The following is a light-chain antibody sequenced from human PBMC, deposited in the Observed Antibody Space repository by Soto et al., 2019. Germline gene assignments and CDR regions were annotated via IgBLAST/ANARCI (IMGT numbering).Light chain of an antibody. CDR3: QQYRGSPPI. V-gene: IGKV3-20*01. CDR2: GAS. J-gene: IGKJ1*01. Sequence: EIVLTQSPGTLSLSPGERATLSCRASQSVSSNYLAWYQRKPGQAPRLLIYGASSRATDLPNRFSGSGSVTDFTLTITRLEPEDFAVYFCQQYRGSPPIFGQGTQVEIK. CDR1: QSVSSNY.